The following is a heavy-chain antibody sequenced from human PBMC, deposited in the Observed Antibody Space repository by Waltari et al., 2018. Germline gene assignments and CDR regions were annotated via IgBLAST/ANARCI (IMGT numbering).Heavy chain of an antibody. V-gene: IGHV4-39*02. J-gene: IGHJ5*02. CDR3: ARETTGISPSSDP. CDR2: IYYSGIT. CDR1: GGSISSSSYY. D-gene: IGHD2-15*01. Sequence: QLQLQESGPGLVKPSETLSLTCTVSGGSISSSSYYWGWIRQPPGKGLEWIGSIYYSGITYYNPSLKSRVTISVETSKNQFSLKLSSVTAADTAVYYCARETTGISPSSDPWGQGTLVTVSS.